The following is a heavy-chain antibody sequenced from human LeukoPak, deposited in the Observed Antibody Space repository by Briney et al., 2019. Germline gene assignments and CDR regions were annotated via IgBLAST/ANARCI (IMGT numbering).Heavy chain of an antibody. D-gene: IGHD3-22*01. V-gene: IGHV3-20*03. Sequence: GGSLRCSVAGSGFTFDDYGRGWCAQAPGNGWKGWCGVNWNGDSTGYADSVHGRFTLSSDNAKNSLYLQMNSLRADDAALYYCARGGYYDNSGASDYWGKGNVVSVS. J-gene: IGHJ4*02. CDR1: GFTFDDYG. CDR3: ARGGYYDNSGASDY. CDR2: VNWNGDST.